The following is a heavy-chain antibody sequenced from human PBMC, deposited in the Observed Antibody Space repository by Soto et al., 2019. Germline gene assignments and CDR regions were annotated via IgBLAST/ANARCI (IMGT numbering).Heavy chain of an antibody. CDR3: ARDRTIFGVVINYGMDV. V-gene: IGHV3-21*01. Sequence: PGGSLRLSCAASGFTFSSYSMNWVRQAPGKGLEWVSSISSSSSYIYYADSVKGRFTISRDNAKNSLYLQMNSLRYEYTAVYYCARDRTIFGVVINYGMDVLGQETTVNVSS. CDR2: ISSSSSYI. J-gene: IGHJ6*02. D-gene: IGHD3-3*01. CDR1: GFTFSSYS.